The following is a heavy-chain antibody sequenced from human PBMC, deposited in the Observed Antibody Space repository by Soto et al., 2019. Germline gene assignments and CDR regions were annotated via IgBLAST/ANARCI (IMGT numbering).Heavy chain of an antibody. V-gene: IGHV1-69*13. CDR1: GGTFSSYA. CDR3: ASMAVAGQYYFDY. D-gene: IGHD6-19*01. Sequence: SVKVSCKASGGTFSSYAISWVRQAPGQGLEWMGGIIPIFGTANYAQKFQGRVTITADESTSTAYMELSSLRSEDTAVYYCASMAVAGQYYFDYWGQGTLVTVSS. CDR2: IIPIFGTA. J-gene: IGHJ4*02.